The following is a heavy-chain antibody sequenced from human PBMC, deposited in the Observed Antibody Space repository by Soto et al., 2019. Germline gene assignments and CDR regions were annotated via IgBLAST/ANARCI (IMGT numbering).Heavy chain of an antibody. D-gene: IGHD1-26*01. V-gene: IGHV3-33*05. CDR3: GRDLQVGVIYFDP. J-gene: IGHJ5*02. CDR1: GFTFTTYG. CDR2: IQSDGSKK. Sequence: QVQLVASGEGVVQPGTSLTLSCLTSGFTFTTYGMHWVRQGPGKGLEWVAAIQSDGSKKYYADSVKGRFTISRDDSRNTLYLQMNSVRAEDTAQYYCGRDLQVGVIYFDPWGQGTLVTVSS.